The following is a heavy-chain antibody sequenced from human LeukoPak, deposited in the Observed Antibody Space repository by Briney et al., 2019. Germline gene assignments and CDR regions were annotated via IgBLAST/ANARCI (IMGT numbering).Heavy chain of an antibody. J-gene: IGHJ4*02. V-gene: IGHV3-74*01. CDR3: TRGGSSPDY. CDR2: INSDGSST. Sequence: SGGSLRLSCAASGFTLSTYWMHWVRQAPGKGLVWVSRINSDGSSTSYADSVKGRFTISRDNAKNTLYLQMNSLRAEDTAVYYCTRGGSSPDYWGQGTLVTVSS. CDR1: GFTLSTYW. D-gene: IGHD6-6*01.